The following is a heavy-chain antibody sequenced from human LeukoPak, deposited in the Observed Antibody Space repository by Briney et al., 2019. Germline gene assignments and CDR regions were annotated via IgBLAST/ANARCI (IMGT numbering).Heavy chain of an antibody. CDR3: ARESLEYSSSPLDY. CDR1: GYTFTSYA. D-gene: IGHD6-6*01. CDR2: INAGNGNT. V-gene: IGHV1-3*01. J-gene: IGHJ4*02. Sequence: VSVKVSCKASGYTFTSYAMHWVRQAPGQRLEWMGWINAGNGNTKYSQKFQGRVTITRDTSASTAYMELSSLRSEDTAVYYCARESLEYSSSPLDYWGQGTLVTVSS.